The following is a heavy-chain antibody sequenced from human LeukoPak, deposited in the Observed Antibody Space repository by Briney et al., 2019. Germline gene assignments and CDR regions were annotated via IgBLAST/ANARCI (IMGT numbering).Heavy chain of an antibody. CDR2: ISSSGSTI. CDR1: GFTFSSYE. V-gene: IGHV3-48*03. CDR3: ATYYDILTGYRHFDY. Sequence: GGSLRLSCAASGFTFSSYEMNWVRQAPGKGLEWVSYISSSGSTIYYADSVKGRFTISRDNAKNSLYLQMNSLRAEDTAVYYCATYYDILTGYRHFDYWGQGTLVTVSS. J-gene: IGHJ4*02. D-gene: IGHD3-9*01.